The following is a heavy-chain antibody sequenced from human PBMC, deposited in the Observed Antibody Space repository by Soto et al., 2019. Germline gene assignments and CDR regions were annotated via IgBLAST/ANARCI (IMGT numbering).Heavy chain of an antibody. D-gene: IGHD3-3*01. CDR2: IYWDDDK. CDR1: GFSLTTSGMG. V-gene: IGHV2-5*02. Sequence: QITLKESGPTLVKPTQTLTLTCTFSGFSLTTSGMGVGWIRQPPGKALEWLAHIYWDDDKRYSPSLKSRLTITKYTSKNQVVLTMTNMALVDTATYYCAHSRIGEYDYWGQGTLVTVSS. CDR3: AHSRIGEYDY. J-gene: IGHJ4*02.